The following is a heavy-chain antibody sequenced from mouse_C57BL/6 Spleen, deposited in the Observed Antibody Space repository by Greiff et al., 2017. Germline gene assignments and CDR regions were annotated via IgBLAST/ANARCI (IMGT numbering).Heavy chain of an antibody. Sequence: EVQRVESGGGLVKPGGSLTLSCAASGFTFSDYGMHWVRQAPEKGLEWVAYISSGSSTIYYADTVKGRFTISRDNAKNTLFLQMTSLRSEDTAMYYCARDYDYDYDYGGQGTTLTVSS. CDR1: GFTFSDYG. CDR3: ARDYDYDYDY. CDR2: ISSGSSTI. J-gene: IGHJ2*01. V-gene: IGHV5-17*01. D-gene: IGHD2-4*01.